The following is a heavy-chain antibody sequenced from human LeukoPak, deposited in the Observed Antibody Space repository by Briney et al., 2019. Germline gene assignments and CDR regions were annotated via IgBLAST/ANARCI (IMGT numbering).Heavy chain of an antibody. CDR3: ARLITMIEPGNYYYYYYMDV. CDR1: GYTFTDSD. CDR2: IKPNSGET. D-gene: IGHD3-22*01. Sequence: ASVKVSCKASGYTFTDSDIHWVRQAPGQGLQWMGWIKPNSGETRYTQKFQGRVTMTTDTSISTAYMELSRLTSDDTAVYYCARLITMIEPGNYYYYYYMDVWGKGTAVIVSS. J-gene: IGHJ6*03. V-gene: IGHV1-2*02.